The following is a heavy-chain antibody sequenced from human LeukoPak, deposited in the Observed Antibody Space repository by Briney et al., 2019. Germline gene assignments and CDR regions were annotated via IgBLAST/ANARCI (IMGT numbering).Heavy chain of an antibody. CDR1: GLSVSSSF. D-gene: IGHD3-22*01. J-gene: IGHJ4*02. V-gene: IGHV3-53*01. CDR3: ARTYTNNAGYYLY. Sequence: GGSLRVSCTASGLSVSSSFMSWVRQTPGKGLEWVSSVFGGGGTRYADSVMGRFTISRDNSKSTLYLQMNSLRAEDTAVYYCARTYTNNAGYYLYWGQGTLVTVSS. CDR2: VFGGGGT.